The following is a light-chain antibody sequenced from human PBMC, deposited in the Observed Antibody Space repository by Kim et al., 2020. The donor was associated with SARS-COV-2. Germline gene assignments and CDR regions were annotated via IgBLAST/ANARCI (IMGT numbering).Light chain of an antibody. V-gene: IGLV3-1*01. Sequence: VSPGQTASITSSGDKLGDKYACWYQQKPGQSPVLVIYQDSKRPSGIPERFSGSNSGNTATLTISGTQAMDEADYYCQAWDSSTWVFGGGTQLTVL. CDR3: QAWDSSTWV. CDR2: QDS. CDR1: KLGDKY. J-gene: IGLJ3*02.